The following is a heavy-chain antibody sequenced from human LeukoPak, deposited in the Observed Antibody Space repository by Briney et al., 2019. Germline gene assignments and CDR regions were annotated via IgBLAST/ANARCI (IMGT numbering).Heavy chain of an antibody. D-gene: IGHD3-16*02. Sequence: SETLSLTCAVYGGSFSGYYWSWIRQPPGKGLEWIGEINHSGSTNYNPSLKSRVTISVDTSKNQFSLKLSSVTAADTAVYYCAREGGDDYVWGSYRVTTKYYFDYWGQGTLVTVSS. CDR2: INHSGST. J-gene: IGHJ4*02. CDR3: AREGGDDYVWGSYRVTTKYYFDY. V-gene: IGHV4-34*01. CDR1: GGSFSGYY.